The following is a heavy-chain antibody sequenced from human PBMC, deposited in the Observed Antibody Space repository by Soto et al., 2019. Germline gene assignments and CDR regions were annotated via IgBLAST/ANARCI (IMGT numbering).Heavy chain of an antibody. V-gene: IGHV4-59*01. Sequence: PSETLSLTCTVSGGSITSSYWSWIRRPPGKGLEWIAYIYDTGISGYTPSTSYNPSLKSRVTMSLDTSKSQFSLKLTSVTAADTAVYYCARGEDAFFYYGLDVWGQGTTVTVSS. J-gene: IGHJ6*02. CDR2: IYDTGISGYTPST. CDR3: ARGEDAFFYYGLDV. CDR1: GGSITSSY.